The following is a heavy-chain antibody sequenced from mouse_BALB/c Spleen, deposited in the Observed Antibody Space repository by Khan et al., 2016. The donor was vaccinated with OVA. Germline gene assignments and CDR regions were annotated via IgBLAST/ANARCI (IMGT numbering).Heavy chain of an antibody. D-gene: IGHD4-1*01. J-gene: IGHJ3*01. Sequence: QVQLQQSGPELVKPGASVKMSCKASGYTFTDYVMNWVKQRNGQGLEWIGQIYPGSDSTYYNEKFKGKATLTTDRSSNTAYMQLSNLTSEDYAVYFCARAGWDVFAYWGQGTLVTVSA. CDR2: IYPGSDST. CDR3: ARAGWDVFAY. CDR1: GYTFTDYV. V-gene: IGHV1-77*01.